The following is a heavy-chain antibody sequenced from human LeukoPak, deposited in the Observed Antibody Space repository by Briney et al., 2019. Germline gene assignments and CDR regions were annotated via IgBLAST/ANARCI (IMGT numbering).Heavy chain of an antibody. CDR2: ISGNGGST. Sequence: GGSLRLSCAASGFTFSSYAMSWVRQAPGKGLEWVSVISGNGGSTSYADSVKGRFTISRDDSKDTLYLQMNGLRAGDTATYYCAKHGYSSGWPQVPSQHWGQGTLVTVSS. CDR1: GFTFSSYA. J-gene: IGHJ1*01. CDR3: AKHGYSSGWPQVPSQH. V-gene: IGHV3-23*01. D-gene: IGHD6-19*01.